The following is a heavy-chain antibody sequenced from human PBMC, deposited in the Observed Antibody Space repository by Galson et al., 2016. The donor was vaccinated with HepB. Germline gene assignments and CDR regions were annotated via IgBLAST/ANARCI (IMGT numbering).Heavy chain of an antibody. Sequence: SLRLSCAASGFTFSAFGMHWVRQAPGKGPEWLAVIKFDGSNKSYADSVKGRFTISRDNSNNSLHLQMHSLRVEDTALYYCARDSYCTRTICYPYYFDVWGQGTLVAVSS. CDR1: GFTFSAFG. CDR2: IKFDGSNK. D-gene: IGHD2-2*01. V-gene: IGHV3-30*03. CDR3: ARDSYCTRTICYPYYFDV. J-gene: IGHJ4*02.